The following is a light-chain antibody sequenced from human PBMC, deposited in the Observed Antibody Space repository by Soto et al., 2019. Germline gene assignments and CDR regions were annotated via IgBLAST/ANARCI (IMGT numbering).Light chain of an antibody. Sequence: DIQMTQFPSTLSASVGDRVTITCRASQSVDTWLAWYQQQPGKAPNLLIYRASSLERGVPSRFSGSGSGTEFTLTIRSLQPDDFATYYCQQYHNSPRTFGQGTKVEVK. V-gene: IGKV1-5*03. J-gene: IGKJ1*01. CDR2: RAS. CDR3: QQYHNSPRT. CDR1: QSVDTW.